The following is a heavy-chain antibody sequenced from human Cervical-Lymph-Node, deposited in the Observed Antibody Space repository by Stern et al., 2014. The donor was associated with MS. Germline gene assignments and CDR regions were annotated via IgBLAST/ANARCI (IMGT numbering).Heavy chain of an antibody. CDR2: ISPSDCTT. Sequence: VQLVESGGALVKPGGSLRLSCTVSGFPFRDHYMNWIRQAPGKGPEWVAYISPSDCTTYYADSVKGRFTISRDNAKNSLFLQMSSLRGDDTAVYYCAREIYETSLDYWGRGTLVTVSS. D-gene: IGHD5/OR15-5a*01. V-gene: IGHV3-11*01. J-gene: IGHJ4*02. CDR1: GFPFRDHY. CDR3: AREIYETSLDY.